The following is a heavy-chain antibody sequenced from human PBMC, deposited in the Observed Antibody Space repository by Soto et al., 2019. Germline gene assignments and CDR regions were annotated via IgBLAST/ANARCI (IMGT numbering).Heavy chain of an antibody. V-gene: IGHV3-7*01. CDR2: IKQDGSEK. D-gene: IGHD1-20*01. J-gene: IGHJ4*02. Sequence: PGGSLRLSCAASGFTFSSYWMSCVRQAPGKGLEWVANIKQDGSEKYYVDSVKGRFTISRDNAKNSLYLQMNSLRAEDTAVYYCARVPTTTITYYFDYWGQGTLVTVS. CDR1: GFTFSSYW. CDR3: ARVPTTTITYYFDY.